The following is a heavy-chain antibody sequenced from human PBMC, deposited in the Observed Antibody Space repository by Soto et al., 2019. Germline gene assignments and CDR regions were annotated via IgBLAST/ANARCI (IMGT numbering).Heavy chain of an antibody. CDR3: AREQSAMVRGPCGYFDY. V-gene: IGHV4-61*01. CDR1: GGSVSSGSYY. CDR2: IYYSGST. D-gene: IGHD3-10*01. J-gene: IGHJ4*02. Sequence: SETLSLTCTVSGGSVSSGSYYWSWIRQPPGKGLEWIGYIYYSGSTNYNPSLKGRVTISVDTSKNQFSLKLSSVTAADTAVYYCAREQSAMVRGPCGYFDYWGQGTLVTVSS.